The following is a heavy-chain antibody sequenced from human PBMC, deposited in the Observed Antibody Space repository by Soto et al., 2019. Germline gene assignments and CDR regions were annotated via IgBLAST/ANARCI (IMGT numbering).Heavy chain of an antibody. CDR3: ARHHGGGYSYGYPPGYFDY. CDR2: INAGNGDT. V-gene: IGHV1-3*01. Sequence: ASVKVSCKASGYTYTSYALYWVRQAPGQRLEWVGWINAGNGDTRYSQKFQGRVTITRDTSASTASLKLSSVTAADTAVYYCARHHGGGYSYGYPPGYFDYWGQGTLVTVSS. CDR1: GYTYTSYA. D-gene: IGHD5-18*01. J-gene: IGHJ4*02.